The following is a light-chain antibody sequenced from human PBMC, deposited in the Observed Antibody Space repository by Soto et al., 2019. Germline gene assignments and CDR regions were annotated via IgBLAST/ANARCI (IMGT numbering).Light chain of an antibody. V-gene: IGLV2-14*01. CDR1: SGDVGGYYY. CDR2: EVS. Sequence: QSALTQPASVSGSPGQSITISCTGTSGDVGGYYYVSWYQQLPGKAPKLMISEVSNRPSGVSNRFSGSKSGNTASLTISGLQAEDEADYYCCAYAGSGTVVFGGGTKLTVL. J-gene: IGLJ3*02. CDR3: CAYAGSGTVV.